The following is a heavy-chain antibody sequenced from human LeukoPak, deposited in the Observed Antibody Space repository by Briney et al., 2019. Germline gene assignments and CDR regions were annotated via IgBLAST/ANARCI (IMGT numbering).Heavy chain of an antibody. CDR3: AREARDYDILTGYYIY. V-gene: IGHV1-69*05. J-gene: IGHJ4*02. D-gene: IGHD3-9*01. CDR2: IIPIFGTA. CDR1: GGTFSSYA. Sequence: SVKVSCKASGGTFSSYAISWVRQAPGQGLEWIGGIIPIFGTANYAQKFQGRVTITTDESTSTAYMELSSLRSEDTAVYYCAREARDYDILTGYYIYWGQGTLVTVSS.